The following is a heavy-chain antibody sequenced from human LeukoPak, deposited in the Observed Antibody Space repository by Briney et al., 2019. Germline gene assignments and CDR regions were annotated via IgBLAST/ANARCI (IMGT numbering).Heavy chain of an antibody. CDR3: TRNQGYCTGGGCHIDY. Sequence: GGSLRLSCAASGFTFASYGMHWVRHAPGKGLEWVALIRYDGTNKYYTDSVKGRFTISKDNSKNTLYLQMNSLRAEDTAVYYCTRNQGYCTGGGCHIDYWGQGTLVTVSS. V-gene: IGHV3-30*02. J-gene: IGHJ4*02. CDR1: GFTFASYG. CDR2: IRYDGTNK. D-gene: IGHD2-8*02.